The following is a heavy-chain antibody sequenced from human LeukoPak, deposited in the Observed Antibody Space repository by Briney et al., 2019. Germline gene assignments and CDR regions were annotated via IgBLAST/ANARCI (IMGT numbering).Heavy chain of an antibody. D-gene: IGHD3-22*01. V-gene: IGHV4-61*02. CDR2: IHTSGNS. CDR1: GGSISSGSYY. J-gene: IGHJ3*02. Sequence: PSETLSLTCTVSGGSISSGSYYWSWIRQPAGKGLEWIGRIHTSGNSNFNPSLKNRVTISVDTSKNQFSLKLSSVAAADTAVYYCARSGFSPFDIWGQGTMVTVSS. CDR3: ARSGFSPFDI.